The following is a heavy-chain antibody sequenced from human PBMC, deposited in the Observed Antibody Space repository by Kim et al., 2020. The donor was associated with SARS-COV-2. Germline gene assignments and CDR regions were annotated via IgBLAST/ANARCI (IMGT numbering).Heavy chain of an antibody. D-gene: IGHD1-26*01. CDR1: GGSISSSSYY. J-gene: IGHJ4*02. CDR2: IYYSGST. CDR3: ARRYSGSSSPFDY. Sequence: SETLSLTCTVSGGSISSSSYYWGWIRQPPGKGLEWIGSIYYSGSTYYNPSLKSRVTISVDTSKNQFSLKLSSVTAADTAVYYCARRYSGSSSPFDYWGQGTLVTVSS. V-gene: IGHV4-39*01.